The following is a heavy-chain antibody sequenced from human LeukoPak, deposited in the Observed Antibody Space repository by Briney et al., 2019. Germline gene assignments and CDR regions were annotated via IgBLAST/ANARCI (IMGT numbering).Heavy chain of an antibody. CDR3: ARRSDYYDSSAYYY. V-gene: IGHV1-8*03. Sequence: GASVKVSCKASGYTFTNYDINWVRQATGQGLEWMGWMNPNSGNTGYAQKFQGRVTITRDTSTGTAYMELSSLSSEDTAVYYCARRSDYYDSSAYYYWGQGTLVTVSS. CDR1: GYTFTNYD. CDR2: MNPNSGNT. D-gene: IGHD3-22*01. J-gene: IGHJ4*02.